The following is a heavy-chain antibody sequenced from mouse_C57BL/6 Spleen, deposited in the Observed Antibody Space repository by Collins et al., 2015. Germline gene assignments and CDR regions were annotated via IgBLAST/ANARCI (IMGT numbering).Heavy chain of an antibody. V-gene: IGHV1-64*01. CDR3: ARKEYYGSSAWFAY. CDR1: GYTFTSYW. Sequence: QVQLQQPGAELVKPGASVKLSCKASGYTFTSYWMHWVKQRPGQGLEWIGMIHPNSGSTNYNEKFKSKATLTVDKSSSTAYMQLSSLTSEDSAVYYCARKEYYGSSAWFAYWGQGTLVTVSA. CDR2: IHPNSGST. D-gene: IGHD1-1*01. J-gene: IGHJ3*01.